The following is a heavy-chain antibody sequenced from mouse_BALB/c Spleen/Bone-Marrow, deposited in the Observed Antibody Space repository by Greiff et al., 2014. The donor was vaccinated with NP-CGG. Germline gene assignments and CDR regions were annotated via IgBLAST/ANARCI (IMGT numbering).Heavy chain of an antibody. CDR3: TRGRTGDFDY. CDR1: GYTFTSYY. J-gene: IGHJ2*01. V-gene: IGHV1S81*02. CDR2: INPSNGGT. Sequence: VQLKESGAELVKPGASVKLSCKASGYTFTSYYMHWVKQRPGQGLEWIGEINPSNGGTNFNEKFKSRATLTVDKSSSTAYMQLSSLTSEDSAVYYCTRGRTGDFDYWGQGTTLTVSS.